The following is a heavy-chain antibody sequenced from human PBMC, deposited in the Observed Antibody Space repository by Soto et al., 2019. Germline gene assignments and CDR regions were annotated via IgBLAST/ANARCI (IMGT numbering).Heavy chain of an antibody. J-gene: IGHJ4*02. D-gene: IGHD3-3*01. Sequence: EVQLVESGGGLVQPGGSLRLSCAASGFTFSNYEMNWVRQAPGKGLEWVSYISSSGTTIYADSVRGRFTISRDNAKNSLYLQMNSLRVEDTAVYYCARVYDLRSGYSAPFDDWGQGTLVTVSS. V-gene: IGHV3-48*03. CDR1: GFTFSNYE. CDR3: ARVYDLRSGYSAPFDD. CDR2: ISSSGTTI.